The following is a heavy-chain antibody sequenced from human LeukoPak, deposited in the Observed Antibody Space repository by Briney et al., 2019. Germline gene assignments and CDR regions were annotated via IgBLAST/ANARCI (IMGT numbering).Heavy chain of an antibody. CDR3: ARGPITMIVGDAFDI. D-gene: IGHD3-22*01. CDR2: MNPNSGNT. J-gene: IGHJ3*02. Sequence: ASVKVSCKASGSTFTSYDINWVRQATGQGLEWMGWMNPNSGNTGYAQKFQGRVTITRNTSISTAYMELSSLRSEDTAVYYCARGPITMIVGDAFDIWGQGTMVTVSS. CDR1: GSTFTSYD. V-gene: IGHV1-8*03.